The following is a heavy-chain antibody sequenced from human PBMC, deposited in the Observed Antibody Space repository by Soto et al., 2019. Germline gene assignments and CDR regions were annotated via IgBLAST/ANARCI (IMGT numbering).Heavy chain of an antibody. CDR3: ARHTVAAVSRYFDY. J-gene: IGHJ4*02. V-gene: IGHV4-34*01. Sequence: QVQLQQWGAGLLKPSETLSLTCAVYGGSFSGYYWSWIRQPPGKGLEWIGEINHSGSTNYNPSLKSRVTTSVDTSKNQFSLKLSSVTAADTAVYYCARHTVAAVSRYFDYWGQGTLVTVSS. CDR2: INHSGST. CDR1: GGSFSGYY. D-gene: IGHD6-13*01.